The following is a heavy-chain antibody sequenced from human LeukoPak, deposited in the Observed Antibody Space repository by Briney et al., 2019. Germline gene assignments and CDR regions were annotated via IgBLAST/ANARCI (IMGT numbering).Heavy chain of an antibody. CDR3: ARGESYSSGQDY. J-gene: IGHJ4*02. CDR2: MNPNSGNT. D-gene: IGHD6-19*01. CDR1: VYTFTSYD. Sequence: ASVKVSCKASVYTFTSYDINWVRQATGQGLEWMGWMNPNSGNTGYAQKFQGRVTMTRNTSISTAYMELSSLRSEDTAVYYCARGESYSSGQDYWGQGTLVTVSS. V-gene: IGHV1-8*01.